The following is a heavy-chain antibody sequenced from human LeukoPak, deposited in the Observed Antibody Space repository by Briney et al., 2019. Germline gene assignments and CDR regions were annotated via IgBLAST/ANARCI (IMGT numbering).Heavy chain of an antibody. CDR3: ARDYVRGNAAFDI. CDR1: GFTFSSYG. J-gene: IGHJ3*02. D-gene: IGHD3-16*01. V-gene: IGHV3-33*01. CDR2: IWYDGSNK. Sequence: GGSLRLSCAASGFTFSSYGMHWVRQAPGKGLEWVAVIWYDGSNKYYADSVKGRFTISRDNSKNTLYLQMNSLRAEDTAVYYCARDYVRGNAAFDIWGQGTMVTVSS.